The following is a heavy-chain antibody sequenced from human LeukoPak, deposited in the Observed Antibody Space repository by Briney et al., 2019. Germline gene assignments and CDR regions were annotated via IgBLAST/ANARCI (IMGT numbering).Heavy chain of an antibody. CDR1: GFIFDDYA. CDR2: ISWKSDSM. D-gene: IGHD6-19*01. CDR3: AKDGGHSSVLYYFES. V-gene: IGHV3-9*01. Sequence: PEGSLRLSCEASGFIFDDYAMHWVRQVPGKGLEWVSGISWKSDSMRYADSVKGRFTVSRDNAKNSLYLQMNSLRPEDTAFYYCAKDGGHSSVLYYFESWGQGTLVTVSS. J-gene: IGHJ4*02.